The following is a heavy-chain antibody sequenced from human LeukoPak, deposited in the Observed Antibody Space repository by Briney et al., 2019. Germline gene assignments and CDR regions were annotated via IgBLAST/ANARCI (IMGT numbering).Heavy chain of an antibody. J-gene: IGHJ4*02. CDR2: IYHSGRT. CDR1: GVSISSSNSY. Sequence: SETLSLTCTVSGVSISSSNSYWGWIRQPPGKGLEWIGSIYHSGRTFYNPSLKSRVTISVDTSKNQFSLKLTSVTAADTAVYYCAAGYGDYDYWGQGTLVTVSS. V-gene: IGHV4-39*07. CDR3: AAGYGDYDY. D-gene: IGHD4-17*01.